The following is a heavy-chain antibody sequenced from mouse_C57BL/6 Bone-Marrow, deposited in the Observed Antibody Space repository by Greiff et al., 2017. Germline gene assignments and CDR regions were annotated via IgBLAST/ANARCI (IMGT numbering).Heavy chain of an antibody. CDR2: IYPRSGNT. J-gene: IGHJ2*01. D-gene: IGHD1-1*01. CDR3: ARFSGNYYGSSYYLYY. CDR1: GYTFTSYG. V-gene: IGHV1-81*01. Sequence: QVQLQQSGAELARPGASVKLSCKASGYTFTSYGISWVKQRTGQGLEWIGEIYPRSGNTYYNEKFKGKATLTADKSSSTAYMELRSLTSEDSAVYFCARFSGNYYGSSYYLYYWGQGTTLTGSS.